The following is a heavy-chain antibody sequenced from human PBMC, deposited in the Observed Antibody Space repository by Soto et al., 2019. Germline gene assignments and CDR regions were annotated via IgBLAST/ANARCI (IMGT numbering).Heavy chain of an antibody. CDR1: GFTFSVYA. V-gene: IGHV3-23*01. D-gene: IGHD6-6*01. CDR3: AKDRTFGPPLVRFDS. J-gene: IGHJ4*02. CDR2: ISGNGGST. Sequence: GGSLRLSCXASGFTFSVYAMTWVRQAPGKGLEWVSAISGNGGSTYYADSVKGRFTISRDNSKSTLHLQMNSLRVEDTAVYYCAKDRTFGPPLVRFDSWGQGTLVTVSS.